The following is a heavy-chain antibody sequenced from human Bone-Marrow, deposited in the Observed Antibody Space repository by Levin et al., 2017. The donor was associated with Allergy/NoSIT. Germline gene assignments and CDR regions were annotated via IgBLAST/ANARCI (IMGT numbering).Heavy chain of an antibody. J-gene: IGHJ3*02. CDR3: ARNNDYVWGSYRRVSDAFDI. CDR1: GDSVSSCCYY. D-gene: IGHD3-16*02. V-gene: IGHV4-39*01. CDR2: MYYSGSA. Sequence: GSLRLSCTVSGDSVSSCCYYWGWIRQSPGTGLEWIGSMYYSGSARYSPSLKSRVTISGDTSRNQISLKLSSVTAADTAVYYCARNNDYVWGSYRRVSDAFDIWGQGTMVTVSS.